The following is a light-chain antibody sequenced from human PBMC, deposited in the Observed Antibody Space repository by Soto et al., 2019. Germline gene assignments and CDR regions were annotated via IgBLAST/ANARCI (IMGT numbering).Light chain of an antibody. J-gene: IGKJ1*01. V-gene: IGKV3-15*01. Sequence: ETVMTQSPATLSVSPGERATLSCRASQSVNSNLAWYQKKPGQAPRLLIYAASTRATGIPARFSGSGSGTEFTLTISSLQSADFAVYYCQQYNKWPLQTLGQGTKVDIK. CDR1: QSVNSN. CDR2: AAS. CDR3: QQYNKWPLQT.